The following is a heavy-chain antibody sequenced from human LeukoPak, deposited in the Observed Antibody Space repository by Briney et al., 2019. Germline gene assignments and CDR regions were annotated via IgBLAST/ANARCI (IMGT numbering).Heavy chain of an antibody. J-gene: IGHJ4*02. D-gene: IGHD3-22*01. V-gene: IGHV3-48*03. CDR3: ARGPAASGYYDSRGRYGYFDY. CDR2: ISSSGSTI. CDR1: GFTFSSYE. Sequence: GGSLRLSCAASGFTFSSYEMNWVRQAPGKGLEWVSYISSSGSTIYYADPVKGRFTISRDNAKNSLYLQMYSLRAEDTAVYYCARGPAASGYYDSRGRYGYFDYWGQGTLVTVSS.